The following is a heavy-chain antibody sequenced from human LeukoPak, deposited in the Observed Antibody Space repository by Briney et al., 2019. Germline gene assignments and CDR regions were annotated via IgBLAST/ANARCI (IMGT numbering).Heavy chain of an antibody. CDR1: GFTFSSYW. CDR3: ARGVLGYCSSTSCLPGGY. V-gene: IGHV3-7*01. CDR2: IHQHGSKE. Sequence: GGPLRLSCAASGFTFSSYWMSWVRQAPGKGLEWMANIHQHGSKENYVDSVKGRFTISRDNAKNSVFLQMNSLRAEDTAVYYCARGVLGYCSSTSCLPGGYWGQGTLVTVSS. J-gene: IGHJ4*02. D-gene: IGHD2-2*01.